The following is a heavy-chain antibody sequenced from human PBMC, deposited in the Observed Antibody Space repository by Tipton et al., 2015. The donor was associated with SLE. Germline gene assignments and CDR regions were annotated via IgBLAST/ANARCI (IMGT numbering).Heavy chain of an antibody. CDR2: IYYSGST. D-gene: IGHD3-10*01. J-gene: IGHJ4*02. CDR1: GGSISSSSYY. V-gene: IGHV4-39*07. Sequence: TLSLTCTVSGGSISSSSYYWGWIRQPPGKGLDWIGSIYYSGSTYYNPSLKSRVTISVDTSKNQFSLKLSSVTAADTAVYYCARDRTMVQGVTSYFDYWGQGTLVTVSS. CDR3: ARDRTMVQGVTSYFDY.